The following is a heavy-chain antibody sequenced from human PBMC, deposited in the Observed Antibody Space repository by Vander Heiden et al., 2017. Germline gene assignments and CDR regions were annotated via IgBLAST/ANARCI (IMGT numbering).Heavy chain of an antibody. V-gene: IGHV3-30*18. CDR3: AKDANRANCGYYFDF. D-gene: IGHD7-27*01. J-gene: IGHJ4*02. Sequence: QVQLVESGGGVVQPGMSLRLSCAASGFIFSDFGMHWVRQAPGKGLEWVAVTSYDATKKYYVDSVKGRFTISRDNSKNTLYLQMNSLRTEDTALYFCAKDANRANCGYYFDFWGQGTLVTVSS. CDR2: TSYDATKK. CDR1: GFIFSDFG.